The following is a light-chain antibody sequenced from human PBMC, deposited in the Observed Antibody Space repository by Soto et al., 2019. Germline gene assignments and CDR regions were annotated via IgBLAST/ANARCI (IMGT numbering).Light chain of an antibody. V-gene: IGKV1-8*01. CDR1: QGISSY. J-gene: IGKJ3*01. Sequence: AIRMTQSPSSFSASTGDRVTITCRASQGISSYLAWYQQKPGKAPKLLIYAASTLQSGVPSRFSGSGSGTEFTPTISCLQSEDFATYYCQQYYSYPPTFGPGTKVDIK. CDR2: AAS. CDR3: QQYYSYPPT.